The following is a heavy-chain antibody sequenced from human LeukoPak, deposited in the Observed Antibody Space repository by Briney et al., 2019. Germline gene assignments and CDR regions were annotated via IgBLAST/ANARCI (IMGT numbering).Heavy chain of an antibody. CDR1: GGTFSSYA. CDR2: IIPIFGTA. CDR3: ARHPGGYGGSFDY. V-gene: IGHV1-69*05. Sequence: ASVKVSCKASGGTFSSYAISWVRQAPGQGLEWMGGIIPIFGTANYAQKFQGRVTITTDESTSTAYMELSSLRSEDTAVYYCARHPGGYGGSFDYWGQGTLVTVSS. D-gene: IGHD4-23*01. J-gene: IGHJ4*02.